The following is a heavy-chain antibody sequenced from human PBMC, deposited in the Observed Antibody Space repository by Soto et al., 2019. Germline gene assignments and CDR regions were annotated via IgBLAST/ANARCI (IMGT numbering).Heavy chain of an antibody. V-gene: IGHV3-11*01. CDR1: GFSFSDYY. D-gene: IGHD2-2*01. Sequence: QVQLVESGGGLVKPGGSLRLSCAASGFSFSDYYMSWIRQAPGKGLEWISYISNSGRTIYYADSLKGRFTISRDNAKNSLYLQMNSLRVDDTAMYYCARLPYPCGWFDAWGQGTLVTVSS. CDR3: ARLPYPCGWFDA. CDR2: ISNSGRTI. J-gene: IGHJ5*02.